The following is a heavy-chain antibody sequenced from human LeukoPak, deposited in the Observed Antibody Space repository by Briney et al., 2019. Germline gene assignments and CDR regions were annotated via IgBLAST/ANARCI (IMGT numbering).Heavy chain of an antibody. CDR1: GFTFTSSA. CDR3: ASSSGHSSGWYAYYGMDV. D-gene: IGHD6-19*01. Sequence: AASVKVSCKASGFTFTSSAVQWVRQARGQRLEWIGWIVVGSGNTNYAQKSQERVTITRDMSTSTAYMELSSLRSEDTAVYYCASSSGHSSGWYAYYGMDVWGQGTTVTVSS. J-gene: IGHJ6*02. CDR2: IVVGSGNT. V-gene: IGHV1-58*01.